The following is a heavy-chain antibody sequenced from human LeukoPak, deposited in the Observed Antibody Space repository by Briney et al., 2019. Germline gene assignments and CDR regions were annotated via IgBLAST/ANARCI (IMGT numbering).Heavy chain of an antibody. CDR3: ATLYDILTGYPYYFDY. J-gene: IGHJ4*02. CDR1: GYTLTELS. D-gene: IGHD3-9*01. Sequence: GASVTVSCTVSGYTLTELSMHWVRQAPGKGLEWMGGFDPEDGETIYAQKFQGRVTMTEDTSTDTAYMELSSLRSEDTAVYYCATLYDILTGYPYYFDYWGQGTLVTVSS. CDR2: FDPEDGET. V-gene: IGHV1-24*01.